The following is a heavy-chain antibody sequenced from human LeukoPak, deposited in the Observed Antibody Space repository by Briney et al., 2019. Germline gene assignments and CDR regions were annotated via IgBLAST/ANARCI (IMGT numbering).Heavy chain of an antibody. CDR3: ARGHPGVVEISNWFDP. Sequence: ASVKVSCKASGYTFTSYDINWVRQATGQGLEWMGWMNPNSGNTGYAQKFQGRVTMTRNTSISTAYMELSSLRSEDTAVYHCARGHPGVVEISNWFDPWGQGTLVTVSS. V-gene: IGHV1-8*01. CDR2: MNPNSGNT. CDR1: GYTFTSYD. D-gene: IGHD3-3*01. J-gene: IGHJ5*02.